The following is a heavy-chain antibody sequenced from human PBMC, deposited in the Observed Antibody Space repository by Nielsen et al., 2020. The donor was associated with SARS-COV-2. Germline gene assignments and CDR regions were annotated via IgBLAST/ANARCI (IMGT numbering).Heavy chain of an antibody. J-gene: IGHJ5*02. D-gene: IGHD3-9*01. CDR3: ARGRGLRYFDWLLHPNWFDP. CDR2: IYYSGST. Sequence: SETLSLTCTVSGGSISSYYWSWIRQPPGKGLEWIGYIYYSGSTNYNPSLKSRVTISVDTSKNQFSLKLSSVTAADTAVYYCARGRGLRYFDWLLHPNWFDPWGQGTLVTVSS. V-gene: IGHV4-59*12. CDR1: GGSISSYY.